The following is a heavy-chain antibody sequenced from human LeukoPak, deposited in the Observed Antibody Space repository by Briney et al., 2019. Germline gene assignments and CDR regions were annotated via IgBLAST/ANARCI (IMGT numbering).Heavy chain of an antibody. V-gene: IGHV1-18*01. Sequence: ASVKVSCKASGYTFTSYGITWVRRAPGQGLEWMGWISAYNGNTDYAQKFQGRVTTTTHTSTTTAYMEVTSLISDDTAVYYCERTYSSYSSNSDLDLGGQRTVVSVP. J-gene: IGHJ4*02. CDR1: GYTFTSYG. CDR3: ERTYSSYSSNSDLDL. D-gene: IGHD6-13*01. CDR2: ISAYNGNT.